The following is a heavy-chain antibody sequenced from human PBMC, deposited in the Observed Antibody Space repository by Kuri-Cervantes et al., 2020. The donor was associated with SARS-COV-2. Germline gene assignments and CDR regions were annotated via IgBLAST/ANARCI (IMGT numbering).Heavy chain of an antibody. CDR3: ARRQAGAGTTPDF. J-gene: IGHJ4*02. CDR2: IYYSGST. CDR1: GGSISSHY. D-gene: IGHD6-13*01. Sequence: GSLRLSCTVSGGSISSHYWSWIRQPPGKGLEWIGYIYYSGSTNYNPSLKSRVTISVDTSKNQFSLRLNSVTAADTAVYYCARRQAGAGTTPDFWGPGILVTVSS. V-gene: IGHV4-59*08.